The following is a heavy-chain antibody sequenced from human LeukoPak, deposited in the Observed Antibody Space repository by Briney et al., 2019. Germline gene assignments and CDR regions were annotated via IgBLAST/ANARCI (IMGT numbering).Heavy chain of an antibody. V-gene: IGHV3-11*04. CDR2: ISSSGGTI. D-gene: IGHD3-22*01. Sequence: GGSLRLSCAASGFTFSDYYMSWIRQAPGKGLEWISYISSSGGTIYYADSVKGRFTISRDNAKNSLFLQMNSLRAEDTAVYYCARDRGYYDRSGYPTLTYWGQGTLVTVSS. CDR3: ARDRGYYDRSGYPTLTY. J-gene: IGHJ4*02. CDR1: GFTFSDYY.